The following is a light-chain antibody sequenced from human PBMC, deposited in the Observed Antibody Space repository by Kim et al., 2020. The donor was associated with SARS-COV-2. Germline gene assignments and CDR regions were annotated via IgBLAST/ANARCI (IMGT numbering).Light chain of an antibody. Sequence: LGQIVRNAGARDSLRSYYASWYQQKPGQAPVLVIYGKNNRPSGIPDRFSGSSSGNTASLTITGAQAEDEADYYCNSRDSSGNHVVFGGGTQLTVL. CDR2: GKN. CDR3: NSRDSSGNHVV. J-gene: IGLJ2*01. CDR1: SLRSYY. V-gene: IGLV3-19*01.